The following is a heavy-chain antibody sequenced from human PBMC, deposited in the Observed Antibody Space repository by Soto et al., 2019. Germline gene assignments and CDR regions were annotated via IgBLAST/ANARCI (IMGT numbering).Heavy chain of an antibody. D-gene: IGHD3-3*01. CDR1: GFTFSSYS. Sequence: GGSLRLSCAASGFTFSSYSMNWVRQAPGKGLEWVSSISSSSSYIYYADSVKGRFTISRDNAKNSLYLQMNSLRAEDTAVYYCARDQKGTIFGVVRDDAFDIWGQGTMITVSS. CDR2: ISSSSSYI. CDR3: ARDQKGTIFGVVRDDAFDI. J-gene: IGHJ3*02. V-gene: IGHV3-21*01.